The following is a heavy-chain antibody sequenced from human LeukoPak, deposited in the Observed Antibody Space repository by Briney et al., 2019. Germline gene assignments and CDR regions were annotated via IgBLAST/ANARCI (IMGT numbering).Heavy chain of an antibody. CDR3: ARAHSDAFDI. Sequence: ASVKVSCKASGYTFTGYHIHWVRQAPGQGLEWMGRINPNSGDTNSAQRFQGRVTMTRDTSISTAYMELSSLRSEDTAVYYCARAHSDAFDIWGQGTMVTVSS. J-gene: IGHJ3*02. CDR1: GYTFTGYH. CDR2: INPNSGDT. V-gene: IGHV1-2*06.